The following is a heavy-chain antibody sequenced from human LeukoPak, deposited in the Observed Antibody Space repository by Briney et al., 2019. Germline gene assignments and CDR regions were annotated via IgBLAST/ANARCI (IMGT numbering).Heavy chain of an antibody. CDR1: GFTFSSYW. D-gene: IGHD3-22*01. CDR3: ARDVPSFTMIVVRQYYMDV. Sequence: GGSLRLSCAASGFTFSSYWMSWVRQAPGKGLEWVANIKQDGSEKYYVDSVKGRFTISRDNAKNSLYLQMNSLRAEDTAVYYCARDVPSFTMIVVRQYYMDVWGKGTTVTVSS. CDR2: IKQDGSEK. V-gene: IGHV3-7*01. J-gene: IGHJ6*03.